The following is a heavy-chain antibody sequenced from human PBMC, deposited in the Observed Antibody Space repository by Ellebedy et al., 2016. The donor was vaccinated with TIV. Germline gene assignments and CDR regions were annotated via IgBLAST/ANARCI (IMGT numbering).Heavy chain of an antibody. CDR1: GFTFSSHA. V-gene: IGHV3-23*01. CDR2: ITESGGNT. J-gene: IGHJ3*01. D-gene: IGHD4-23*01. CDR3: ARDPVGVGPAFDV. Sequence: GESLKISCAASGFTFSSHAMSWVRQAPGKGLEWVSSITESGGNTYYADSVKGRFTISRDNSKDTLFLQMNSRRAEDTVIYFCARDPVGVGPAFDVWGQGTMVTVSS.